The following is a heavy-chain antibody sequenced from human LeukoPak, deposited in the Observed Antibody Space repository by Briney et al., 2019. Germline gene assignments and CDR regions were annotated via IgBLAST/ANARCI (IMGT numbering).Heavy chain of an antibody. CDR3: ARHSGSYGRFDY. CDR2: IHYSGST. Sequence: SETLSLTCTVSGDSIRSYYWSWIRQPPGKGLEWIGNIHYSGSTKYSSSLKSRVTISVDTSNNQFSLRVTSLTAADTAVYYCARHSGSYGRFDYWGQGTLVTVSS. CDR1: GDSIRSYY. V-gene: IGHV4-59*12. D-gene: IGHD1-26*01. J-gene: IGHJ4*02.